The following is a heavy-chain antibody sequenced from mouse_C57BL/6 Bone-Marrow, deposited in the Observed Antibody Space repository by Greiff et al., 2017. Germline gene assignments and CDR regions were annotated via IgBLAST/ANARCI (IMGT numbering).Heavy chain of an antibody. D-gene: IGHD6-1*01. CDR2: IHPNSGST. CDR1: GYTSTSYW. V-gene: IGHV1-64*01. J-gene: IGHJ3*01. Sequence: QVQLQQPGAELVKPGASVKLTCKASGYTSTSYWMHWVKQRPGQGLEWIGMIHPNSGSTNYNEKFKSKATLTVDKSSSTAYMQLSSLTSEDSAVYYCARPSLSWFAYWGQGTLVTVSA. CDR3: ARPSLSWFAY.